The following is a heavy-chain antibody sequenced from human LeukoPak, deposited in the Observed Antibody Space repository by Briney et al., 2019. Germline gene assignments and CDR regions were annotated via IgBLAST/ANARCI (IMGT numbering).Heavy chain of an antibody. CDR2: IKQDGSEK. J-gene: IGHJ4*02. CDR3: ASFVVYGSGSRSGY. CDR1: GFTFSSYW. D-gene: IGHD3-10*01. Sequence: PGGSLRLSCAASGFTFSSYWMSWVRKAPGKGLEWLANIKQDGSEKYYVDSVKGRFTISRDNAKNSLYLQMNSLRVEDTAVYYCASFVVYGSGSRSGYWGQGTLVTVSS. V-gene: IGHV3-7*01.